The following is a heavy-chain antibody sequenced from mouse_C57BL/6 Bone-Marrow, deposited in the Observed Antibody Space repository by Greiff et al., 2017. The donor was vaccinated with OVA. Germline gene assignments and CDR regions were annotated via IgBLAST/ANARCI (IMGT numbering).Heavy chain of an antibody. CDR2: IYPGDGDT. V-gene: IGHV1-82*01. CDR3: ARNWDYFDY. D-gene: IGHD4-1*01. CDR1: GYAFSSSW. J-gene: IGHJ2*01. Sequence: QVQLQQSGPELVKPGASVKISCKASGYAFSSSWMNWVKQRPGKGLEWIGRIYPGDGDTNYNGKFKGKATLTADKSSSTAYMQLSSLTSEDSAVYFCARNWDYFDYWGQGTTLTVSS.